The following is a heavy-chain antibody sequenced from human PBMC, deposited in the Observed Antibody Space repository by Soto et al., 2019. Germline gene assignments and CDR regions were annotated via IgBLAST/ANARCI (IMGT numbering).Heavy chain of an antibody. D-gene: IGHD3-10*01. Sequence: PSETLSLTCIVSGGSISNYYWSWIRQPPGKGQEWIGYIYYSGSTNYNPSLQSRVTISVDTSKNQFSLKLSSVTAADTAVYYCASQTANYYGSASYYHPFDYWGQGTLVTVSS. CDR1: GGSISNYY. J-gene: IGHJ4*02. CDR2: IYYSGST. CDR3: ASQTANYYGSASYYHPFDY. V-gene: IGHV4-59*01.